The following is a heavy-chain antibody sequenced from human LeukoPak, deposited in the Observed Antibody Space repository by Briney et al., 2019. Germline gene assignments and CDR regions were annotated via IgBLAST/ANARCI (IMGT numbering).Heavy chain of an antibody. V-gene: IGHV1-8*01. CDR2: MNPNSGNT. Sequence: ASVKVSCKASGYTFTSYDINWVRQATGQGLEWMGWMNPNSGNTGYAQKFQGRVTMTRNTSISTAYMELSSLRSEDTAVYYCARVLTQSLAPRNYWYFDLWGRGTLVTVSS. CDR1: GYTFTSYD. D-gene: IGHD6-19*01. CDR3: ARVLTQSLAPRNYWYFDL. J-gene: IGHJ2*01.